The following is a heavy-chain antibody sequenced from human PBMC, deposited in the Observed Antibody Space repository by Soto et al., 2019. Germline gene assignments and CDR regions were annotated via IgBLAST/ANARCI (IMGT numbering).Heavy chain of an antibody. D-gene: IGHD3-16*01. CDR1: RYTVTRHG. CDR3: GRSGEITQFGY. J-gene: IGHJ4*02. CDR2: ISGYNGDK. Sequence: GAPAEGCSKASRYTVTRHGVSWARQAPGQGLEWMGWISGYNGDKNYAQKFQGRVTMNRDTSTSTVYMELSSLRYEYTAVYYCGRSGEITQFGYWGQGTLVTVSS. V-gene: IGHV1-18*01.